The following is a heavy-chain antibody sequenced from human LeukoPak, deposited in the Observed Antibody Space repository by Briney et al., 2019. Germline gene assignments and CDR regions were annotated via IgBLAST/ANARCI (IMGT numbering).Heavy chain of an antibody. D-gene: IGHD1-14*01. J-gene: IGHJ4*02. CDR1: GGSISSSRYY. Sequence: SETLSLTCTVSGGSISSSRYYWGWIRQPPGKGLEWIGTFYYTGSTYYTPFLKSRVTISVDTSESQFSLKLSSVTAADTAVYYCAKLGPEGPFDYWGQGTLVTVSS. CDR3: AKLGPEGPFDY. V-gene: IGHV4-39*01. CDR2: FYYTGST.